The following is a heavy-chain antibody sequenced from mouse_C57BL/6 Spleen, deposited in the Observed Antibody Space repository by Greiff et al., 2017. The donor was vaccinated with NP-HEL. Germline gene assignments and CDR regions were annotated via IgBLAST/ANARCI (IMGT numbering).Heavy chain of an antibody. CDR3: ARWLLWYFDV. V-gene: IGHV1-66*01. CDR1: GYSFTSYY. CDR2: IYPGSGNT. D-gene: IGHD2-3*01. J-gene: IGHJ1*03. Sequence: VQLQQSGPELVKPGASVKISCKASGYSFTSYYIHWVKQRPGQGLEWIGWIYPGSGNTKYNEKFKGKATLTADTSSSTAYMQLSSLTSEDSAVYYCARWLLWYFDVWGTGTTVTVSS.